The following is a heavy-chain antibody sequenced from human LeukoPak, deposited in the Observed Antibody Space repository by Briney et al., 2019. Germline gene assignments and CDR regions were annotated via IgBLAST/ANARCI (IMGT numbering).Heavy chain of an antibody. V-gene: IGHV4-31*03. CDR3: ARAVDYRNYFDY. J-gene: IGHJ4*01. CDR2: IYHSGTT. Sequence: TLSLTCTVSGDSMTRGGYYWSWVRQHPGKGLEWVGFIYHSGTTFYNPSLESRATISVDTSQNQFSLKLTSVTAADTAVYYCARAVDYRNYFDYWGQEPWSPSPQ. D-gene: IGHD4-11*01. CDR1: GDSMTRGGYY.